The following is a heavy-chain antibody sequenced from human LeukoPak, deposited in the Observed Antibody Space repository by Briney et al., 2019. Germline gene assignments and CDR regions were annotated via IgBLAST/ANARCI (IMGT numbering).Heavy chain of an antibody. V-gene: IGHV4-39*01. CDR3: ARLTWITDY. D-gene: IGHD5-12*01. CDR1: GDSISSSRNW. Sequence: SETLSLTCTVSGDSISSSRNWWGWIRQPPGKGLKWIGHIKSSGSPNYNPPLKSRVTISVDTSKNQFSLKVSSVTAADTAVYYCARLTWITDYWGQGTLVTVSS. J-gene: IGHJ4*02. CDR2: IKSSGSP.